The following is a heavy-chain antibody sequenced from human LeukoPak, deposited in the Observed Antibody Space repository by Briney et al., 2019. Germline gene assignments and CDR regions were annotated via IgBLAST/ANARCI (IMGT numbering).Heavy chain of an antibody. J-gene: IGHJ4*02. CDR3: TTPPNYGDYSYFDY. Sequence: GGSLRLSCAASGFTFSKAWMSWVRQAPGKGLEWVGRIKSKIDGGTTDYAAPVKGRFTISRDDSKTTLYLQMNSLKTEDTAVYYSTTPPNYGDYSYFDYWGQGTLVTISS. D-gene: IGHD4-17*01. CDR2: IKSKIDGGTT. CDR1: GFTFSKAW. V-gene: IGHV3-15*01.